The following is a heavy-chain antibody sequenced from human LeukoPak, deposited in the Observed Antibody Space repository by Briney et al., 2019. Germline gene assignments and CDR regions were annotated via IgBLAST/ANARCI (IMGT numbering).Heavy chain of an antibody. D-gene: IGHD2-8*02. Sequence: PGGSLRLSCAASGFTFSKYWMSWVPQAPGKGLEWVAKIKQDESEIYYVDSVKGRFTISRDNAKNSLYLQMNSLRAEDTAAYYCASGWGPMVVSYWGQGTLVTVSS. CDR3: ASGWGPMVVSY. CDR1: GFTFSKYW. J-gene: IGHJ4*02. CDR2: IKQDESEI. V-gene: IGHV3-7*01.